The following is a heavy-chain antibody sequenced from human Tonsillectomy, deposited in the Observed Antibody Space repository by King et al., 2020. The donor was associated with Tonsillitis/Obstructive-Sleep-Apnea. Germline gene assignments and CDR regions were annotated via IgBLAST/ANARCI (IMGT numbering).Heavy chain of an antibody. V-gene: IGHV3-20*04. Sequence: VQLVESGGGVVRPGGSLRLSCAASGFTFDDYAVSWVRQAPGKGLEWVSGINWNGIDTGYVDPVKGRLTISRDNAKNSLYLQMNSLRAEDTALYYCGGDSYGGADYWGRGTLVTVSS. CDR3: GGDSYGGADY. CDR2: INWNGIDT. D-gene: IGHD4-23*01. J-gene: IGHJ4*02. CDR1: GFTFDDYA.